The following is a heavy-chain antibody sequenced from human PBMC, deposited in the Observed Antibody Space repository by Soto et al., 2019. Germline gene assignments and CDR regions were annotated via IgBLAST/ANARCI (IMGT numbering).Heavy chain of an antibody. V-gene: IGHV1-18*01. Sequence: ASVKVSCKASGYTFTSYGISWVRQAPGQGLEWMGWISAYNGNTNYAQKLQGRVTMTTDTSTSTAYMELRSLRSDDTAVYYCARASNWNYEYYYYGMDVWGQGTTVTVSS. CDR2: ISAYNGNT. CDR3: ARASNWNYEYYYYGMDV. J-gene: IGHJ6*02. CDR1: GYTFTSYG. D-gene: IGHD1-7*01.